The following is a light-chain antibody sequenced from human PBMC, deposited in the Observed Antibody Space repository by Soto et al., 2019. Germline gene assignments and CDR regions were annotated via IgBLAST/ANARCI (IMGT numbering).Light chain of an antibody. Sequence: IMMTQSRTTLSVSPGERATLSCRASQSISSNLAWYQQKPGQAPRLLFYAASTRTTGVPARFSGSGSGTGFTLTISSLQSEDFAIYYCQQYNNWPYTFGQGTKLEIK. CDR3: QQYNNWPYT. J-gene: IGKJ2*01. CDR1: QSISSN. CDR2: AAS. V-gene: IGKV3-15*01.